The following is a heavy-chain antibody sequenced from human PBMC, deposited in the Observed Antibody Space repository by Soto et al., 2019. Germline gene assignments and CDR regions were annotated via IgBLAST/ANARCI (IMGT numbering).Heavy chain of an antibody. V-gene: IGHV3-23*01. D-gene: IGHD6-19*01. CDR2: IHGSGMTS. CDR3: AKSSGPQWNELHFDY. CDR1: GFAFSSIA. J-gene: IGHJ4*02. Sequence: PGGSLRLSCAASGFAFSSIAMSWVRQAPGKGLEWVSAIHGSGMTSHYANSVKGRFIISRDNSRNTLYLHMNSLRAEDTALYYCAKSSGPQWNELHFDYWGQGAQVTVSS.